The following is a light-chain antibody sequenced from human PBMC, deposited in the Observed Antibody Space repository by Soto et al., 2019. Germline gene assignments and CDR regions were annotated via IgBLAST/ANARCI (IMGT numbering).Light chain of an antibody. CDR1: QGISSY. CDR2: AAS. CDR3: QQLNNYPRT. Sequence: DIQLTQSPSFLSASVGDRVTITCRASQGISSYLAWYQQKPGKAPKLLIYAASTLQSGVPSRFSGSGSGTEFTLTISSXQPEDFATYYCQQLNNYPRTFGQGTKVDTK. J-gene: IGKJ1*01. V-gene: IGKV1-9*01.